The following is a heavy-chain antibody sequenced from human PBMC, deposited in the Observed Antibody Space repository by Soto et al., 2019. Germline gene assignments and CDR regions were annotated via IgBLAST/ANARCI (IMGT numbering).Heavy chain of an antibody. CDR2: ISGSGGST. Sequence: PVVSRRLPCAASAFPFSRYALRWVHPAPGKGLEWVSAISGSGGSTYYADSVKGRLTISRDNSKNTLYLQMNSLRAEDTAVYYCASKQWRVGYFDYWGQGTLVTVSS. CDR3: ASKQWRVGYFDY. D-gene: IGHD6-19*01. V-gene: IGHV3-23*01. CDR1: AFPFSRYA. J-gene: IGHJ4*02.